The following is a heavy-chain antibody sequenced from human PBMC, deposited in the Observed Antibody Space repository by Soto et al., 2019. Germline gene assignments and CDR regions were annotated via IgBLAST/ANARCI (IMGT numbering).Heavy chain of an antibody. J-gene: IGHJ5*02. V-gene: IGHV1-3*01. CDR3: AREGVVPAAMRGWFDP. D-gene: IGHD2-2*01. CDR1: GYTFTSYA. CDR2: INAGNGNT. Sequence: QVQLVQSGAEVKKPGASVKVSCKASGYTFTSYAMHWVRQAPGQRLEWMGWINAGNGNTKYSQKFQGRVTITRDTSASTACMELSSLRSEDTAVYYCAREGVVPAAMRGWFDPWGQGTLVTVSS.